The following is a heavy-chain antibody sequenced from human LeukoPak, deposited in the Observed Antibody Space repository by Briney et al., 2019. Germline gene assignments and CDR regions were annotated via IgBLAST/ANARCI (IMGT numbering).Heavy chain of an antibody. Sequence: ASVKVSCKASGYTFTSYGISWVRQAPGQGLEWMGWISAYNGNTNYAQKLQGRVTMTTDTSTSTAYMELRSLRSDDTAVYYCARDYVLLWFGELLSGGRFDYWGQGTLVTVSS. CDR3: ARDYVLLWFGELLSGGRFDY. CDR2: ISAYNGNT. CDR1: GYTFTSYG. D-gene: IGHD3-10*01. V-gene: IGHV1-18*01. J-gene: IGHJ4*02.